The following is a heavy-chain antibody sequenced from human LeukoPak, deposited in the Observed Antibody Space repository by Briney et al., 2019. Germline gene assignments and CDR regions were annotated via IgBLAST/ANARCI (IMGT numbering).Heavy chain of an antibody. CDR3: ARVLRAAAGTRLAYPA. CDR1: GYTFTGYY. J-gene: IGHJ4*02. V-gene: IGHV1-2*02. D-gene: IGHD6-13*01. Sequence: GASVKVSCKASGYTFTGYYMHWVRQAPGQGLEWMGWINPNSGGTNYAQKFQGRVTMTRDTSISTAYMELSRLRSDDTAVYYCARVLRAAAGTRLAYPAWGQGTLVTVSS. CDR2: INPNSGGT.